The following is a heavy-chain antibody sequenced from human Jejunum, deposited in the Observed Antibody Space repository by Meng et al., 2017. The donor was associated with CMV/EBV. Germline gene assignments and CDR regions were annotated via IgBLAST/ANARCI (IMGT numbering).Heavy chain of an antibody. CDR2: VFYSGGA. Sequence: CTVSGVYMQNYYWAWIRQSPGKGLEWLGYVFYSGGAIYNPSLESRVTISVDASKNQFSLRLESVTAADTALYFCARNPWQNYFDYWGQGRAVTVSS. CDR1: GVYMQNYY. J-gene: IGHJ4*02. V-gene: IGHV4-59*12. D-gene: IGHD5-12*01. CDR3: ARNPWQNYFDY.